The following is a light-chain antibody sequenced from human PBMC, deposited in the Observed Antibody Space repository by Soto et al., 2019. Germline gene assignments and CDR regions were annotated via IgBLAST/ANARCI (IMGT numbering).Light chain of an antibody. J-gene: IGLJ1*01. CDR3: SSYTNINTRACV. CDR1: SGDIGSYNR. Sequence: QSALTQPASWSGSPGQSITISCTGTSGDIGSYNRVSWYQQHPGKAPKLIIYEVTDRPSGVSNRFSGSKSGNTASLTISGLQAEDEAEYYCSSYTNINTRACVFGTGTKVTVL. CDR2: EVT. V-gene: IGLV2-14*01.